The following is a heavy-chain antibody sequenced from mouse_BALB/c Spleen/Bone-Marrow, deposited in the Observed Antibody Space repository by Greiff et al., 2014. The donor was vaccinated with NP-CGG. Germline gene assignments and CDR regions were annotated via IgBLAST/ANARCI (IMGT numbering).Heavy chain of an antibody. CDR2: INPYNDGT. Sequence: VQLKQSGPELVKPGASVKMSCKASGYTFTSYVVHWVKQKPGQGLEWIGYINPYNDGTKYNEKLKGKVTLTSNKAYSTGYMELRRMTSEDSAVYYCERGITTVVTYAMDYWGQGTSVTVSS. D-gene: IGHD1-1*01. CDR3: ERGITTVVTYAMDY. V-gene: IGHV1-14*01. J-gene: IGHJ4*01. CDR1: GYTFTSYV.